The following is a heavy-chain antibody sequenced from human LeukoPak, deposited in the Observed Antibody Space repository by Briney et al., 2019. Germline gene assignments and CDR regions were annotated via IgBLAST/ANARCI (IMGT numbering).Heavy chain of an antibody. Sequence: SETLSLTCAVYGGSFSGYYWSWIRQPPGKGLEWIGEINHSGSTNYNPSLKSRVTISVDTSKNQFSLKLSSVTAADTAVYYCARDQDYGDYERVFDYWGQGTLVTVSS. CDR1: GGSFSGYY. V-gene: IGHV4-34*01. CDR2: INHSGST. CDR3: ARDQDYGDYERVFDY. J-gene: IGHJ4*02. D-gene: IGHD4-17*01.